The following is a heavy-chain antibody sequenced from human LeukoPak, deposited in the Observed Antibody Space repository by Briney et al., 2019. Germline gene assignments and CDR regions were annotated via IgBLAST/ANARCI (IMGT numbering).Heavy chain of an antibody. CDR1: GGSFSNYY. CDR2: INHSGSA. CDR3: ARGGNYWPQWWFDP. V-gene: IGHV4-34*01. D-gene: IGHD1-26*01. J-gene: IGHJ5*02. Sequence: SETLSLTCAVYGGSFSNYYWTWIRQPPGKGLEWIGEINHSGSARYNPSLKSRVIISVDTSKNQFSLELNSVTPADTAVYYCARGGNYWPQWWFDPWGRGTLVSVSS.